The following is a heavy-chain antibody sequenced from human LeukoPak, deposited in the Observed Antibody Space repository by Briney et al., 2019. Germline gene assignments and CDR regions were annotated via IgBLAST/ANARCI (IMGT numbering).Heavy chain of an antibody. CDR3: TTELDVRPNHY. D-gene: IGHD1-14*01. Sequence: GGYLRLSCAASGLTFSNAWMSWVRQAPGKGLEWVGRIKRKSDGGTKDYAAPVKGRFTISRDASKNTLYLQRNSLKSEDTAVYYCTTELDVRPNHYWGQGTLVTVSS. CDR2: IKRKSDGGTK. CDR1: GLTFSNAW. V-gene: IGHV3-15*01. J-gene: IGHJ4*02.